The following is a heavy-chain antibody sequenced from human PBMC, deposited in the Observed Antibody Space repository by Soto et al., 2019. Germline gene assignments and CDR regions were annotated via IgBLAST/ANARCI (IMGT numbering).Heavy chain of an antibody. Sequence: QITLKESGPTLVKPTQTLTVTCTFSGFSLSTSGAGVGWIRQSPGKAPEWLALISWKDEKRYNPGLKSRLTLPKDTSKTLVVLTMTDLDPVDTATYFCAHRYGGNYYRWYFDSWGQGTLVTVSS. V-gene: IGHV2-5*01. CDR1: GFSLSTSGAG. D-gene: IGHD1-26*01. CDR3: AHRYGGNYYRWYFDS. CDR2: ISWKDEK. J-gene: IGHJ4*02.